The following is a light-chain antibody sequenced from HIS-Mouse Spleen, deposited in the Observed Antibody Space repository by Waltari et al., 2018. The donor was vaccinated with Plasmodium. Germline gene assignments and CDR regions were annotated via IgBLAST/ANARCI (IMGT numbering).Light chain of an antibody. CDR2: KDT. CDR3: QSADSSGTYKRV. CDR1: ALPKQY. J-gene: IGLJ3*02. V-gene: IGLV3-25*03. Sequence: SYELTQPPSVSVSPGQTARITCSGDALPKQYAYWYQQQPGQAPVLVINKDTERPAGIPERFSGSSSGKTVTLTISGVQAEDEADYYCQSADSSGTYKRVFGGGTKLTVL.